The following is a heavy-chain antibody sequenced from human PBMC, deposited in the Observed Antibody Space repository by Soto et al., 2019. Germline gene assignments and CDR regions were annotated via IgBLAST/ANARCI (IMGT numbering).Heavy chain of an antibody. D-gene: IGHD3-22*01. CDR1: GGSISSGDYY. CDR3: ARDLRYYDSSGYYSQTRYFDY. V-gene: IGHV4-30-4*01. J-gene: IGHJ4*02. Sequence: PSETLSLTCTVSGGSISSGDYYWSWIRQPPGKGLEWIGYIYYSGTTYYNPSLKSRVTISVDTSKNQFSLKLSSVTAADTAVYYCARDLRYYDSSGYYSQTRYFDYWGQGTLVTVSS. CDR2: IYYSGTT.